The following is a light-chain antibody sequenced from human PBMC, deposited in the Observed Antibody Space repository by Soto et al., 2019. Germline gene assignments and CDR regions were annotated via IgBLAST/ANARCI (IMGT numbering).Light chain of an antibody. V-gene: IGKV3-11*01. J-gene: IGKJ3*01. CDR2: GAY. Sequence: ESVLTKSPATLSFSPGDRAILSCRASQRVGTDLAWYQQKPGQAPRLLIYGAYSRAIGIPDRFSGGGSGTEFTLTISSLEPEDSAVYYCQHRNIGPGFTLGPGTKVDI. CDR1: QRVGTD. CDR3: QHRNIGPGFT.